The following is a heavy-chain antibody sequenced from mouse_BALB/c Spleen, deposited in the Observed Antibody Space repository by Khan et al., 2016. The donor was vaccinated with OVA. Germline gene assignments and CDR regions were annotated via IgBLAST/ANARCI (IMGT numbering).Heavy chain of an antibody. J-gene: IGHJ1*01. CDR3: AKGYVWYFDV. V-gene: IGHV9-2-1*01. Sequence: QIQLVQSGPELKKPGETVKISCKASDYTFTDYSMHWVKQAPGKGLKWMGWINTETGEPKFADDCKGRFAFSLETSASTAYLQINNLKNEDTATYFCAKGYVWYFDVWGAGTTVTVSS. D-gene: IGHD2-14*01. CDR2: INTETGEP. CDR1: DYTFTDYS.